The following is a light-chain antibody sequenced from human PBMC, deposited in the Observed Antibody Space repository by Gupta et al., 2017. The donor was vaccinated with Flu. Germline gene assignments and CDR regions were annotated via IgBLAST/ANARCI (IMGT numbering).Light chain of an antibody. J-gene: IGKJ1*01. V-gene: IGKV1-8*01. CDR1: QDISGY. CDR2: DAS. CDR3: QQYYFYLT. Sequence: AIRMTQSPSSFSASTGDRVTITCRASQDISGYLAWYQQKPGKAPKLLIYDASTLQSGVPSRFSGSGSGTDFTLTISYLQSEDFATYYCQQYYFYLTFGQGTKVEIK.